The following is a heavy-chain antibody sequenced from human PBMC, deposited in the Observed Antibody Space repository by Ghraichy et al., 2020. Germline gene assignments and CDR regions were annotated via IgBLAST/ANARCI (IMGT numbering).Heavy chain of an antibody. CDR1: GGSISSYY. CDR3: ARSPGYSSGWYEAYFDY. D-gene: IGHD6-19*01. CDR2: IYYSGST. J-gene: IGHJ4*02. Sequence: GSLRLSCTVSGGSISSYYWSWIRQPPGKGLEWIGYIYYSGSTNYNPSLKSRVTISVDTSKNQFSLKLSSVTAADTAVYYCARSPGYSSGWYEAYFDYWGQGTLVTVSS. V-gene: IGHV4-59*01.